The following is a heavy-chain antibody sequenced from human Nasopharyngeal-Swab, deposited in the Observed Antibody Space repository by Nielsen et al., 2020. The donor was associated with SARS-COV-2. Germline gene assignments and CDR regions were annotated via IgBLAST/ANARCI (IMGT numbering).Heavy chain of an antibody. CDR1: GFTFSTYT. J-gene: IGHJ4*02. D-gene: IGHD3-3*01. V-gene: IGHV3-30*04. CDR2: VSYDGSNK. Sequence: GESLTISCAASGFTFSTYTMHWVRQAPGKGLEWVAVVSYDGSNKYCADSVKGRFTISRDNSKNSLYPQINSLRVEDTAMYYCARDTYHFWSGYRYFDSWGQGTLVTVSS. CDR3: ARDTYHFWSGYRYFDS.